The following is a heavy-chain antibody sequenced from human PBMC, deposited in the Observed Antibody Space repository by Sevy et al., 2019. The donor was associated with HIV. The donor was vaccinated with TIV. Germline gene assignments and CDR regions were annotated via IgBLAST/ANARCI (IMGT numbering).Heavy chain of an antibody. CDR1: GYSISSGYY. J-gene: IGHJ3*02. V-gene: IGHV4-38-2*01. Sequence: SETLSLTCAVSGYSISSGYYWGLIRQPPGKGLEWIGSIYHRGSTYYNPSLKSPVTISVDTSKNQFSLKPGSVTAADTAVYSCASQSIAAADDAFDIWGQGTMVTVSS. D-gene: IGHD6-13*01. CDR2: IYHRGST. CDR3: ASQSIAAADDAFDI.